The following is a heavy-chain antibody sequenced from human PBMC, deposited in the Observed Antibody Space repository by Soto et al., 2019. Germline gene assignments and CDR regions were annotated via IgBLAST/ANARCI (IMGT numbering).Heavy chain of an antibody. J-gene: IGHJ4*02. D-gene: IGHD6-6*01. Sequence: QVQLQESGPGLVKPSQTLSLTCTVSSGSISSGGSYWSWVRQHPGKGLEWVGCIYYSGTTYYNPSLESRVTIAVDTSKNQFSLKLRSVTAADTAVYYCARDSRPNYASSSYYFDYWGQGTLVTVSS. CDR3: ARDSRPNYASSSYYFDY. V-gene: IGHV4-31*03. CDR1: SGSISSGGSY. CDR2: IYYSGTT.